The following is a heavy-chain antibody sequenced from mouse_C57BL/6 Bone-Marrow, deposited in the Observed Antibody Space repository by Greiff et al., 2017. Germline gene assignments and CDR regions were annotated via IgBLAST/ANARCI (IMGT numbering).Heavy chain of an antibody. V-gene: IGHV1-42*01. D-gene: IGHD4-1*01. Sequence: VQLQQSGPELVKPGASVKISCKASGYSFTGYYMNWVKQSPEKSLEWIGEINPSTGGTTYNQKFKAKATLTVDKSSSTAYMQLKSLTSEDSAVXYCAHLNWDYWGQGTTLTVSS. CDR2: INPSTGGT. J-gene: IGHJ2*01. CDR1: GYSFTGYY. CDR3: AHLNWDY.